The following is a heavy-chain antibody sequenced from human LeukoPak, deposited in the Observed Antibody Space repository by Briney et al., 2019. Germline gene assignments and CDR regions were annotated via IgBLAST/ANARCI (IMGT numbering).Heavy chain of an antibody. J-gene: IGHJ4*02. D-gene: IGHD2-21*02. V-gene: IGHV3-9*01. CDR3: AKAACSGDCRTFDY. CDR1: GFTFDDYA. CDR2: ISWNSGSI. Sequence: GRSLRLSCAASGFTFDDYAMHWVRQAPGKGLEWVSGISWNSGSIGYADSVKGRFTISRDNAKNSLYLQVNSLRAEDTALYYCAKAACSGDCRTFDYWGQGTLVTVSS.